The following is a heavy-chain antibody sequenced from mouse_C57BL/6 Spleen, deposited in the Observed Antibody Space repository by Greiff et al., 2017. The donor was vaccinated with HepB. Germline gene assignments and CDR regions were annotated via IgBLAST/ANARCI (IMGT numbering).Heavy chain of an antibody. CDR2: ISSGGDYI. D-gene: IGHD4-1*01. CDR3: TRGELTGTLGDY. V-gene: IGHV5-9-1*02. Sequence: DVKLVESGEGLVKPGGSLKLSCAASGFTFSSYAMSWVRQTPEKRLEWVAYISSGGDYIYYADTVKGRFTISRDNARNTLYLQMSSLKSEDTAMYYCTRGELTGTLGDYWGQGTSVTVSS. CDR1: GFTFSSYA. J-gene: IGHJ4*01.